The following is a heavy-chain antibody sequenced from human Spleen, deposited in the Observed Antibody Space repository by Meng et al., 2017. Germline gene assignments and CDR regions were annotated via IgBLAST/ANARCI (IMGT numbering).Heavy chain of an antibody. J-gene: IGHJ4*02. Sequence: QVQRQQWVAGLLKPSETLSLTCVVSGGSFSDYYWSWIRQPPGKGLEWIGEINHSGSTNYNPSLEGRATISVDTSQNNLSLKLSSVTAADSAVYYCARGPTTMAHDFDYWGQGTLVTVSS. D-gene: IGHD4-11*01. CDR3: ARGPTTMAHDFDY. V-gene: IGHV4-34*01. CDR2: INHSGST. CDR1: GGSFSDYY.